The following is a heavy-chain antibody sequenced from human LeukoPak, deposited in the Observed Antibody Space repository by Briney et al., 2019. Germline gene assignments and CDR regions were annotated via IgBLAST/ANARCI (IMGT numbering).Heavy chain of an antibody. Sequence: ASGKVSCKASGYTFTSYAMHWVRQAPGQRLEWMGRINAGNGNTKYSQKFQGRVTITRDTSANTAYMELSSLRSEDTAVYYCARDRDMELRGYYGMDVWGQGTTVTVSS. D-gene: IGHD1-7*01. CDR1: GYTFTSYA. CDR2: INAGNGNT. J-gene: IGHJ6*02. CDR3: ARDRDMELRGYYGMDV. V-gene: IGHV1-3*01.